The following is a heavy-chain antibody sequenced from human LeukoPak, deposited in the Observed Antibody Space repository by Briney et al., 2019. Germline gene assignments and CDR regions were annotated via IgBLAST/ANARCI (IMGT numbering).Heavy chain of an antibody. CDR2: IWYDGNNK. CDR1: GFTFNSYG. D-gene: IGHD6-19*01. J-gene: IGHJ6*02. V-gene: IGHV3-33*01. CDR3: TRLAAVAATNYYYYGMDA. Sequence: GGSLRLSCAASGFTFNSYGIHWVRQAPGKGLEWVAVIWYDGNNKYYADSVKGRFTISRDSSKNTMYLQMNSLRAEDTAVYYCTRLAAVAATNYYYYGMDAWGQGTTVTVSS.